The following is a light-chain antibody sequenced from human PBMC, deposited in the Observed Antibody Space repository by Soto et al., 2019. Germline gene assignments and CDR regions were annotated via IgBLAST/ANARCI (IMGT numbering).Light chain of an antibody. V-gene: IGLV2-14*01. Sequence: QSALTQPASVSGSPGQSITISCTGTSSDVGGYNYVSWYQQHPGKAPKLMIYEVSNRPSGVSNRFSGSKSGNTASLTISGLQAEDVADYYCSSYTCSSTLYVFGTGTKLTVL. CDR3: SSYTCSSTLYV. CDR2: EVS. CDR1: SSDVGGYNY. J-gene: IGLJ1*01.